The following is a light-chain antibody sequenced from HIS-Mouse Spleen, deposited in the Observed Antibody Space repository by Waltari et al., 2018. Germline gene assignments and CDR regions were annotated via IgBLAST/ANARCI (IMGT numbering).Light chain of an antibody. V-gene: IGKV1-8*01. CDR1: QGFSSY. CDR2: AAS. CDR3: QQYYSYPYT. J-gene: IGKJ2*01. Sequence: AIRMTQSPSSFSASTGDRVTITCRACQGFSSYLAWYQQKPGKAPTLLIYAASTLQSGVPSRFSGSGSETDFTLTISCLQSEDFATYYCQQYYSYPYTFGQGTKLEIK.